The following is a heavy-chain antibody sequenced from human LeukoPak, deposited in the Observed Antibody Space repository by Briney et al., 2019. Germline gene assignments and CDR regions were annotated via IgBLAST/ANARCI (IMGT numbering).Heavy chain of an antibody. Sequence: SETLSLTCTVSGDSISSYYWSWIRQPPGKGLEWIGYIYYRGSTNYNPSLKSRVTISVDTSKNQFSLKLSSVTAADTAVYYCARHVTGYYFDSWGQGTLVTVSS. CDR2: IYYRGST. D-gene: IGHD1-14*01. J-gene: IGHJ4*02. CDR3: ARHVTGYYFDS. V-gene: IGHV4-59*08. CDR1: GDSISSYY.